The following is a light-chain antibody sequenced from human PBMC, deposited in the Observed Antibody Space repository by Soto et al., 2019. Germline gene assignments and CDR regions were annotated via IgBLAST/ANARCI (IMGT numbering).Light chain of an antibody. V-gene: IGKV1-5*03. CDR2: KAS. CDR3: QQYNTYSYT. J-gene: IGKJ2*01. CDR1: RSVGTW. Sequence: DIQMTQSPSTLSASVGDTVRITCRASRSVGTWLAWYQQKPGRVPDLLIYKASNLENGVPSRFSGSGSGTEFTLTISSLHPDDVATYYCQQYNTYSYTFGQGTKVDIK.